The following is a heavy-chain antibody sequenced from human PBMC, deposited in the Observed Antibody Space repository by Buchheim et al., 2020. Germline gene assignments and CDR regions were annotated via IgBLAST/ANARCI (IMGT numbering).Heavy chain of an antibody. Sequence: EVQLVESGGGLVQPGGSLRLSCSASGFTFNSYYMSWVRQAPGKGLEWVANIKQDGNEKYYVDSVKGRFTISRDNAESSLYPQMNSLRAEDTAVYYCARGTYYDFWSGPRSNWFDPWGQGTL. CDR1: GFTFNSYY. CDR2: IKQDGNEK. V-gene: IGHV3-7*01. D-gene: IGHD3-3*01. CDR3: ARGTYYDFWSGPRSNWFDP. J-gene: IGHJ5*02.